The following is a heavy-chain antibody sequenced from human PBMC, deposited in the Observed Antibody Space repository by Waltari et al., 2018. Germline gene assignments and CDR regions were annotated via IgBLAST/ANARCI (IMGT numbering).Heavy chain of an antibody. CDR3: ARVYDTATIYRNHVDS. J-gene: IGHJ5*01. D-gene: IGHD3-9*01. V-gene: IGHV1-2*02. Sequence: VRQAPGQGPEWMGWISPKSGDTHHTQKFQGRVTMTRDTSISTAYMELSGRESDDTAVYYGARVYDTATIYRNHVDSWGQGSLVTVSS. CDR2: ISPKSGDT.